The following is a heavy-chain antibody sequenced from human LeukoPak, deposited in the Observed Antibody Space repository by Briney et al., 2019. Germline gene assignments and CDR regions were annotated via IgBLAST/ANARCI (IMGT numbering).Heavy chain of an antibody. V-gene: IGHV1-69*13. CDR3: ARSLYTTMIVVVTLGY. J-gene: IGHJ4*02. D-gene: IGHD3-22*01. CDR2: IIPIFGTA. Sequence: WASVKVSCKASGGTFSSYAISWVRQAPGQGLEWMGGIIPIFGTANYAQKFQGRVTITADETTSTAYMELSSLRSEDTAVYYCARSLYTTMIVVVTLGYWGQGTLVTVSS. CDR1: GGTFSSYA.